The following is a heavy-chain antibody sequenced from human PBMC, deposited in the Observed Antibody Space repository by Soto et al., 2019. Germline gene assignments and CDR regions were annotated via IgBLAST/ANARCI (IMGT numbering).Heavy chain of an antibody. CDR2: IYHNGDT. J-gene: IGHJ3*02. V-gene: IGHV4-4*02. D-gene: IGHD2-21*01. CDR1: GGSINSDSW. CDR3: AYSPCGGGTCHSAFDI. Sequence: QVQLQESGPGLVKPSGTLSLTCAVSGGSINSDSWWSWVRQPPGKGLEWVGEIYHNGDTQIGQSRKSRITMSVDMSNDQSSLNLNSVTAADTAIYYCAYSPCGGGTCHSAFDIWGQGTMVTVSS.